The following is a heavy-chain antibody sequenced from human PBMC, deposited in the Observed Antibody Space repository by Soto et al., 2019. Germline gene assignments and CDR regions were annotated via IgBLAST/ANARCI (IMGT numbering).Heavy chain of an antibody. V-gene: IGHV4-34*01. Sequence: SESLSLTCAVYGGSFIGYYWSWILQPPGKGLEWIGEINHSGSTNYNPSLKSRVTISVDTSKNQFSLKLSSVTAADTAVYYCARVRLLQLLLGVGELYGLAVWAQGTTVTVSS. J-gene: IGHJ6*02. CDR1: GGSFIGYY. CDR2: INHSGST. D-gene: IGHD3-10*01. CDR3: ARVRLLQLLLGVGELYGLAV.